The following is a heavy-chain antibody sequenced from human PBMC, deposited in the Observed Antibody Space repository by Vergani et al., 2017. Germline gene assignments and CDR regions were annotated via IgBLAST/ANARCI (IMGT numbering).Heavy chain of an antibody. J-gene: IGHJ4*02. Sequence: EVHLLESGGGLVQSGGSLRLSCAASGFTFSNSAVSWVRQAPGRGLAWVSSISGPGLSTYYADSVKGRFSISRDNSKNTLYLQMNSLRAEDTAVYYCAKDRYDYGDYGHFDYWGQGTLVTVSS. CDR2: ISGPGLST. CDR1: GFTFSNSA. CDR3: AKDRYDYGDYGHFDY. D-gene: IGHD4-17*01. V-gene: IGHV3-23*01.